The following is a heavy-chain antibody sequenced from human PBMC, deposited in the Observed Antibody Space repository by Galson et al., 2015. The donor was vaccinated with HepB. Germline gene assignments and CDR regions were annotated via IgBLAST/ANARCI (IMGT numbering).Heavy chain of an antibody. D-gene: IGHD3-22*01. Sequence: CAISGDSVSNNNAAWYWIRQSPSRGLEWLGRTYYRAKWYNDYAVSVRSRININPDTSKNSLFLQLNSVRAEDTAVYYCARDLRPHSDSSHYYPDAFDIWGQGTRVTVSS. CDR1: GDSVSNNNAA. J-gene: IGHJ3*02. V-gene: IGHV6-1*01. CDR3: ARDLRPHSDSSHYYPDAFDI. CDR2: TYYRAKWYN.